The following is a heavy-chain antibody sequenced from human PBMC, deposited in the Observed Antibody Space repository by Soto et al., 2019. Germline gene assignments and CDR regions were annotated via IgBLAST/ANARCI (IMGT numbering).Heavy chain of an antibody. CDR3: AREALGYYYMDV. CDR2: ISGGSEYT. CDR1: GFTFGSHT. V-gene: IGHV3-23*01. J-gene: IGHJ6*03. Sequence: GGSLRLSCEASGFTFGSHTLTWVRQAPGRGLEWVSAISGGSEYTGYAASVKGRFTISRDNFKNTLYLQVNSLTAEDTAVYYCAREALGYYYMDVWGKGTTVTVSS. D-gene: IGHD1-26*01.